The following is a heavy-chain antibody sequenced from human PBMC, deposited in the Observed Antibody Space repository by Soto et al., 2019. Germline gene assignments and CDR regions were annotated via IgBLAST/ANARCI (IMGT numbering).Heavy chain of an antibody. J-gene: IGHJ2*01. Sequence: QVQLQESGPGLVKPSQTLSLTCTVSGGSISSGDYYWSWIRQAPGKGLEWIGCIYYSGSTYYNPSLKSRVTISVDTSKNQFSLKLSSVTAADTAVYYCARLGYCSGGSCYALYWYFDLWGRGTLVTVSS. CDR1: GGSISSGDYY. CDR2: IYYSGST. CDR3: ARLGYCSGGSCYALYWYFDL. D-gene: IGHD2-15*01. V-gene: IGHV4-30-4*01.